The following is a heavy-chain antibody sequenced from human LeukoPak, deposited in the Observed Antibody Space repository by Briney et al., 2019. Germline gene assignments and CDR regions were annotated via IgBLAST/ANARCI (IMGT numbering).Heavy chain of an antibody. CDR1: GYTFTSYG. CDR2: ISAYNGNT. Sequence: ASVKVSCKASGYTFTSYGISWVRQAPGQGLEWMGWISAYNGNTNYAQKLQGRVTMTTDTSTSIAYMELRSLRSDDTAVYYCARDRGSIDSNPTDYWGQGTLVTVSS. CDR3: ARDRGSIDSNPTDY. J-gene: IGHJ4*02. D-gene: IGHD1-14*01. V-gene: IGHV1-18*01.